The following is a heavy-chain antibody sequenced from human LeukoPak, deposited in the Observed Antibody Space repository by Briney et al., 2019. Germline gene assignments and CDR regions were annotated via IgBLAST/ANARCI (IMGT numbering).Heavy chain of an antibody. D-gene: IGHD3-10*01. CDR3: AKLAKYFYGSETYYFFEH. CDR2: ISWDGGST. V-gene: IGHV3-43*01. CDR1: GFTFDDYT. J-gene: IGHJ4*02. Sequence: QPGGPLRLSCAASGFTFDDYTMHWVRQAPGKGLEWVSLISWDGGSTYYADSVKGRFTISRDNAKNSLYLQMNSLRVEDTAVYYCAKLAKYFYGSETYYFFEHWGQGTPVTASS.